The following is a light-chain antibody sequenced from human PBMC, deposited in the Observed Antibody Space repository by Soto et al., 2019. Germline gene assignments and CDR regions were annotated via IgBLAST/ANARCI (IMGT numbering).Light chain of an antibody. V-gene: IGLV1-40*01. CDR1: SSNIGADYT. CDR3: QSYDNTLGGYYV. Sequence: QSVLTQPPSVSGAPGQRVTISCTGSSSNIGADYTVHWYQLLPGAAPKLLIYANNNRPSGVPDRFSGSKSGTSASLAITGLQAEDEADYYCQSYDNTLGGYYVFGTGTKLTV. J-gene: IGLJ1*01. CDR2: ANN.